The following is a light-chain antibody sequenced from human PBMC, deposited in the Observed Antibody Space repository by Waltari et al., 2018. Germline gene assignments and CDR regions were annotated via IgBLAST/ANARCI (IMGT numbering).Light chain of an antibody. CDR3: CSYTTSSTLDV. Sequence: QSALTQPASVSGSPGQSITISCTGTSSDVGSYNYVSWYQQHPGKAPKLMIYEVSNRPSGVSNRFSGSKSGNTASLTISGLQAEDETDYYCCSYTTSSTLDVFGTGTKVTVL. CDR2: EVS. CDR1: SSDVGSYNY. J-gene: IGLJ1*01. V-gene: IGLV2-14*01.